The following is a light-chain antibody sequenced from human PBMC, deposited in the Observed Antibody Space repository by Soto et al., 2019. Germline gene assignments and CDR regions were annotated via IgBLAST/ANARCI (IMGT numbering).Light chain of an antibody. CDR2: GAS. Sequence: EIRVSQNPVRVSVCDGVRATLSCRASQSVNSNLAWYQQKPGQAPRLLIYGASTRATGIPASFIGNGSWTEFTLTASSLQPEEFAVYYCQQYNNWPFTVGPGTKVDIK. J-gene: IGKJ3*01. CDR3: QQYNNWPFT. CDR1: QSVNSN. V-gene: IGKV3-15*01.